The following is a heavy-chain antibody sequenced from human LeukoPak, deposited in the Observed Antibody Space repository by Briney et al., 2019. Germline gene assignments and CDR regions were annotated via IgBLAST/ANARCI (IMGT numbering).Heavy chain of an antibody. Sequence: SETLSLTCTVSGGSINSSRYYRGWIRQPPGKGLEWIGSINYGGSPYYNPSLKSRVTISVDTSKTQFSLKLSSVTAADTAVYYCARGVVTMVRGVIPPYYFDYWGQGTLVTVSS. V-gene: IGHV4-39*07. D-gene: IGHD3-10*01. CDR2: INYGGSP. CDR1: GGSINSSRYY. J-gene: IGHJ4*02. CDR3: ARGVVTMVRGVIPPYYFDY.